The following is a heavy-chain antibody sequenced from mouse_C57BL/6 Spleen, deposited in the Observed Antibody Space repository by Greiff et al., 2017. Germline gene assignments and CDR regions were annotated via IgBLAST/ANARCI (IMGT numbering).Heavy chain of an antibody. CDR3: ARVLWSSYFDV. Sequence: QVQLQQPGAELVRPGSSVKLSCKASGYTFTSYWMHWVKQRPIQGLEWIGNIDPSGSETHYNQKFKDKATMTVDKSSSTAYMQLSSLTSEDSAVYYCARVLWSSYFDVWGTGTTVTVSS. J-gene: IGHJ1*03. CDR1: GYTFTSYW. V-gene: IGHV1-52*01. CDR2: IDPSGSET. D-gene: IGHD1-1*02.